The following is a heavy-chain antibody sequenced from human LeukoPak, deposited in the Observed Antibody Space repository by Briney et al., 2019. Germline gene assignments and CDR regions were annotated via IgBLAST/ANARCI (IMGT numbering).Heavy chain of an antibody. CDR1: GFAFSNYW. Sequence: PGGSLRLSCAVSGFAFSNYWMSWVRQAPGKGLEWVANIKQAGSEKYYVDSVKGRFTISRDNAKNSLYLQMNSLRAEDTAVYYCARVGATSIGTLYYYMDVWGKGTTVTVSS. V-gene: IGHV3-7*01. CDR3: ARVGATSIGTLYYYMDV. J-gene: IGHJ6*03. CDR2: IKQAGSEK. D-gene: IGHD1-26*01.